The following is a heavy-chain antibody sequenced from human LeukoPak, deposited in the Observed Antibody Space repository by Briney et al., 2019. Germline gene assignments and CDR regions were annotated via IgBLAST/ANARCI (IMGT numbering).Heavy chain of an antibody. CDR1: GGSISSYY. J-gene: IGHJ6*03. Sequence: PSETLSLTCTVSGGSISSYYWSWIRQPPGKGLVWIGFIYYSGSTNYNPSLKSRVTISVHTSKNQFSLKLSSVTAADTAVYYCARTTEGGYSYGSFYYYYMDVWGKGATVTISS. V-gene: IGHV4-59*01. CDR3: ARTTEGGYSYGSFYYYYMDV. CDR2: IYYSGST. D-gene: IGHD5-18*01.